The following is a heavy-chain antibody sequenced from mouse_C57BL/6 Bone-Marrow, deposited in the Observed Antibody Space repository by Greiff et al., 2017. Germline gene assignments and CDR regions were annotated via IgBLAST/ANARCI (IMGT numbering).Heavy chain of an antibody. CDR1: GYTFTSYW. CDR2: IYPGSGST. D-gene: IGHD1-1*01. Sequence: QVQLQQPGAELVKPGASVKMSCKASGYTFTSYWITWVKQRPGQGLEWIGDIYPGSGSTNYNEKFKSKATLTVDTSSSTAYMQLSSLTSEDSAVYYCARPSFYYGSSFVDYWGQGTTLTVSS. V-gene: IGHV1-55*01. CDR3: ARPSFYYGSSFVDY. J-gene: IGHJ2*01.